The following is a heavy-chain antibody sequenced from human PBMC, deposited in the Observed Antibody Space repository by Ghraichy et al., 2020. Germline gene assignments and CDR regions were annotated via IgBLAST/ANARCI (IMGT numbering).Heavy chain of an antibody. J-gene: IGHJ4*02. CDR2: ISSSSSYI. D-gene: IGHD2/OR15-2a*01. V-gene: IGHV3-21*01. CDR1: GFTFSSYS. Sequence: GESLNISCAASGFTFSSYSMNWVRQAPGKGLEWVSSISSSSSYIYYADSVKGRFTISRDNAKNSLYLQMNSLRAEDTAVYYCARGEYDYGDFWGQGTLVTVSS. CDR3: ARGEYDYGDF.